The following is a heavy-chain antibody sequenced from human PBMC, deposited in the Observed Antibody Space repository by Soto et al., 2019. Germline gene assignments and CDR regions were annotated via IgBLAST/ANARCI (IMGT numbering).Heavy chain of an antibody. CDR3: ARVDTAMVFDY. D-gene: IGHD5-18*01. Sequence: EVQLLESGGGLVQPGGSLRLSCAASGFTFSSYAMSWVRQAPGKGLEWVSVISGSGDSTYYADSVKGRFTISRDNSKNPLYLQMNSLRAEDTAVYYCARVDTAMVFDYWGQGTLVTVSS. J-gene: IGHJ4*02. CDR1: GFTFSSYA. CDR2: ISGSGDST. V-gene: IGHV3-23*01.